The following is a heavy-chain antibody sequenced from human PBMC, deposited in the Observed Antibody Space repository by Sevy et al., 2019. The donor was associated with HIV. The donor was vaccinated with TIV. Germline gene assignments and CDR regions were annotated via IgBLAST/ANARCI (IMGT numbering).Heavy chain of an antibody. CDR1: GFSFRNFG. Sequence: GGSLRLSCAASGFSFRNFGMHWVRQAPGKGLEWLALISFDGDTKYYGDSVKGRFTISRDNSKNTLYLQMNSLRVEDTGVYYCAKRGGHDTSGYVSYYYYGMDVWGQGTTVTVSS. D-gene: IGHD3-22*01. CDR3: AKRGGHDTSGYVSYYYYGMDV. J-gene: IGHJ6*02. CDR2: ISFDGDTK. V-gene: IGHV3-30*18.